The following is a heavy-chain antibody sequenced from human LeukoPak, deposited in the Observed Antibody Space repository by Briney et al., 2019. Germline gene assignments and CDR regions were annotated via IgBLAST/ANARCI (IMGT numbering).Heavy chain of an antibody. J-gene: IGHJ4*02. V-gene: IGHV3-23*01. CDR3: AKDPLYGDYGGINDY. Sequence: GGSLRLSCAASGFTFSSYAMSWVRQAPGEGLEWVSAISGSGGSTYYADSVKGRFTISRDNSKNTLYLQMNSLRAEDTAVYYCAKDPLYGDYGGINDYWGQGTLVTVSS. CDR1: GFTFSSYA. CDR2: ISGSGGST. D-gene: IGHD4-17*01.